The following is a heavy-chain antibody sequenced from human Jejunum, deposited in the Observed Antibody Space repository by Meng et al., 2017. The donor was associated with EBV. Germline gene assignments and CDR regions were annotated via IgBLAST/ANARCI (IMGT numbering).Heavy chain of an antibody. D-gene: IGHD3-9*01. CDR1: GHTFSELS. V-gene: IGHV1-24*01. Sequence: QVPLVQSGAGGRKPGASVKVSRNVTGHTFSELSMTWVRQAPGKGLEWMGVFEFGDGETIYAQKFQGRVTMTEDTSTDTAYMELSSLRSEDTAVYYCARYFDGWNGDRFDPWGQGTLVTVSS. CDR2: FEFGDGET. J-gene: IGHJ5*02. CDR3: ARYFDGWNGDRFDP.